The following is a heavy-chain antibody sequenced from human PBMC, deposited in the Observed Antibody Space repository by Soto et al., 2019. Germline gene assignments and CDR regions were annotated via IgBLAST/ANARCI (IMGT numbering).Heavy chain of an antibody. J-gene: IGHJ4*02. Sequence: EVQLVESGGGLVKPGGSLSLSCAASGFSFRSHSMNWIRQAPGKGLEWVASISSSGNFIHYADSMRGRFTISRDNANNSLYLQMNSLSDEDTAVYYCVRDRPESLFDYWGQGTPVAVSS. V-gene: IGHV3-21*01. CDR1: GFSFRSHS. CDR3: VRDRPESLFDY. CDR2: ISSSGNFI.